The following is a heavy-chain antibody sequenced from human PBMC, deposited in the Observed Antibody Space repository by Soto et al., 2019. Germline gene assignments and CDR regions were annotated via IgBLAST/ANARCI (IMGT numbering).Heavy chain of an antibody. V-gene: IGHV3-48*01. CDR1: GFTFSSYS. CDR2: ISSSSSTI. D-gene: IGHD1-7*01. Sequence: GGSLRLSCAASGFTFSSYSMNWVRQAPGKGLEWVSYISSSSSTIYYADSVKGRFTISRDNAKNSLYLQMNSLRAEDTAVYYCAREPSYKVTGTTLDIWGQGTMVTVSS. CDR3: AREPSYKVTGTTLDI. J-gene: IGHJ3*02.